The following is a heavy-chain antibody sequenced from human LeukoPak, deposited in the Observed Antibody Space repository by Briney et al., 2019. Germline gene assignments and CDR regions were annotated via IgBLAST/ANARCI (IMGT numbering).Heavy chain of an antibody. J-gene: IGHJ4*02. D-gene: IGHD6-13*01. V-gene: IGHV4-59*08. Sequence: MSSETLSLTCTVSGGSISSYYWSWIRQPPGKGLEWIGYIYYSGSTNYNPSLKSRVTISVDTSKNQFSLKLSSVTAADTAVYYCASTNYHSSSWYGYWGQGTLVTVSS. CDR2: IYYSGST. CDR3: ASTNYHSSSWYGY. CDR1: GGSISSYY.